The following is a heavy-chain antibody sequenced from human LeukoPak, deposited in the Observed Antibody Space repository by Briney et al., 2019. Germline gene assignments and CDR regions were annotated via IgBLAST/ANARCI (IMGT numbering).Heavy chain of an antibody. Sequence: SGGSLRLSCAASGFTFNDHYMSWVRQAPGKGLECLSYISSGGSTTYYTDSVKGRFTISRDNGKNALYLQMNSLREEDTAMYYCVRDRANYGENWYFDLWGRGTLVTVSS. V-gene: IGHV3-11*04. CDR2: ISSGGSTT. CDR1: GFTFNDHY. CDR3: VRDRANYGENWYFDL. D-gene: IGHD4/OR15-4a*01. J-gene: IGHJ2*01.